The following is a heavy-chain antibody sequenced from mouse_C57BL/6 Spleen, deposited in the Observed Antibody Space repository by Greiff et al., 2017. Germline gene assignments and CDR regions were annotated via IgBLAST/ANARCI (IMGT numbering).Heavy chain of an antibody. D-gene: IGHD2-5*01. CDR1: GFTFSSYA. J-gene: IGHJ3*01. CDR3: ARDLDYRNFAY. Sequence: EVKLVESGGGLVKPGGSLKLSCAASGFTFSSYAMSWVRQTPEKRLEWVATISDGGSYTYYPDNVKGRFTISRDNAKNNLYLQMSHLKSEDTAMYYCARDLDYRNFAYWGQGTLGTVSA. CDR2: ISDGGSYT. V-gene: IGHV5-4*01.